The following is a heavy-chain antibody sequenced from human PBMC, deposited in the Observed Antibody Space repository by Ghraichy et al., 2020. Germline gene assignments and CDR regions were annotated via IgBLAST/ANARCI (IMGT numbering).Heavy chain of an antibody. V-gene: IGHV6-1*01. J-gene: IGHJ4*02. CDR2: TYYMSKWYN. D-gene: IGHD2-8*01. CDR1: GDSVSSNSAA. Sequence: SQTLSLTCAISGDSVSSNSAAWNWIRQSPSGGLEWLGRTYYMSKWYNDYAVSVKSRITIIPDTSKNQFSLQLNSLTPEDTAVYYCAREKGSCSNGVCNRGFDYWGQGTLVTVSS. CDR3: AREKGSCSNGVCNRGFDY.